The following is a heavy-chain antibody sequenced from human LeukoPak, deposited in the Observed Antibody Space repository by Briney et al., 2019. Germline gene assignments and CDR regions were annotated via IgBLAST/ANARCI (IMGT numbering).Heavy chain of an antibody. J-gene: IGHJ4*02. D-gene: IGHD2-15*01. V-gene: IGHV3-53*01. CDR2: IRDTGNT. CDR1: GITVSGNY. Sequence: GGSLRLSCAGTGITVSGNYMSWVRQAPGKGLEWVSAIRDTGNTYHADSVKGRFTISRDSSKNTLFLQMNRLRPEDAAVYYCAKAPVTTCRGAFCYPFDYWGLGTLVTVSS. CDR3: AKAPVTTCRGAFCYPFDY.